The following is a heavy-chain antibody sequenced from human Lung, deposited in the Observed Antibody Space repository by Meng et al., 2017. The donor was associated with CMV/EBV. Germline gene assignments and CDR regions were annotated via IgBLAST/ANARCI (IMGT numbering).Heavy chain of an antibody. J-gene: IGHJ3*02. V-gene: IGHV1-18*01. CDR3: VRDWECIARSDFFDI. Sequence: ASXXVSXKASGYTFSSYGISWVRQAPGQGLEWMGWVSGCDGETNYAQEIEGRVTMTTDTSTSTVYMELRSLRSDDTAVYYCVRDWECIARSDFFDIWGHGTTVTVSS. D-gene: IGHD1-26*01. CDR2: VSGCDGET. CDR1: GYTFSSYG.